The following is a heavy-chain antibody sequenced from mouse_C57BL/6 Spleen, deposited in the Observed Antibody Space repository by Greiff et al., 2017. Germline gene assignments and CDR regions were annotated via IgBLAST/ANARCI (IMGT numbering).Heavy chain of an antibody. V-gene: IGHV1-43*01. CDR2: INPSTGGT. CDR1: GYSFTGYY. J-gene: IGHJ2*01. Sequence: VQLQQSGPELVKPGASVKISCKASGYSFTGYYMHWVKQSSEKSLEWIGEINPSTGGTSYNQKFKGKATVTVDKSSSTAYMQLKSLTSEDSAVYYCARSAGTYSYFDYWGQGTTLTVSS. CDR3: ARSAGTYSYFDY. D-gene: IGHD4-1*01.